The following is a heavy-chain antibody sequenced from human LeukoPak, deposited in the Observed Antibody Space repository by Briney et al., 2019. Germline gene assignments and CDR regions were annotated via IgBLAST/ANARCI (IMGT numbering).Heavy chain of an antibody. J-gene: IGHJ3*02. CDR3: AKDASITLTHGAFDI. CDR1: GFTFSSYA. D-gene: IGHD1-14*01. CDR2: ISGSGGST. Sequence: GGSLRLSCAASGFTFSSYAMSWVRQAPGKGLEWVSGISGSGGSTYYADSVKGRLTISRDNSKNTVYLQMNSLRAEDTAVYYCAKDASITLTHGAFDIWGQGTMVTVSS. V-gene: IGHV3-23*01.